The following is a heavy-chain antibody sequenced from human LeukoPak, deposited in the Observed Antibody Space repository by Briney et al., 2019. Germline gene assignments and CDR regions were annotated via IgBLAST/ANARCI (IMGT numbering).Heavy chain of an antibody. CDR3: ATYLAYYSDMGWFGP. Sequence: ASVKVSCKASGYTFTSYGISWVRQAPGQGLEWMGWISAYNGNTNYAQKLQGRVTMTTDTSTSTAYMELRSLRSDDTAVYYCATYLAYYSDMGWFGPWGQGALVTVSS. D-gene: IGHD3-22*01. J-gene: IGHJ5*02. CDR1: GYTFTSYG. V-gene: IGHV1-18*01. CDR2: ISAYNGNT.